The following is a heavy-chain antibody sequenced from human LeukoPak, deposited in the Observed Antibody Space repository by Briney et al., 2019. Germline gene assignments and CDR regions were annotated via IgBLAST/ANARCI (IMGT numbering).Heavy chain of an antibody. CDR1: GFTFSSYE. D-gene: IGHD3-22*01. CDR3: ARAPIPDYYEARGGYYGMDV. CDR2: ISSSGSTI. J-gene: IGHJ6*04. Sequence: GGSLRLSCAASGFTFSSYEMNWARQAPGKGLEWVSYISSSGSTIYYADSVKGRFTISRDNAKNSLYLQMNSLRAEDTAVYYCARAPIPDYYEARGGYYGMDVWGKGTTVTVSS. V-gene: IGHV3-48*03.